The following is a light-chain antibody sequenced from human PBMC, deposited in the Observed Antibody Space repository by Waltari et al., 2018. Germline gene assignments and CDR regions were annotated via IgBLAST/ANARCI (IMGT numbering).Light chain of an antibody. V-gene: IGLV1-40*01. CDR1: SSNIGAGYD. CDR2: GNS. CDR3: QSYDSSLSGGV. J-gene: IGLJ2*01. Sequence: QSVLTQPPSVSGAPGQRVTISCTGSSSNIGAGYDVHWYQQLPGTAPKLLIYGNSNRPSGCPDRFAGSKSGTSASLAITGLQAEDEADYYCQSYDSSLSGGVFGGGTKLTVL.